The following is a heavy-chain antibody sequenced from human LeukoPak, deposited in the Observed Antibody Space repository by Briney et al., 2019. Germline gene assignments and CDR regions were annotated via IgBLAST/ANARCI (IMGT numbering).Heavy chain of an antibody. CDR3: ARDPKGGYSYGWGAFDI. J-gene: IGHJ3*02. D-gene: IGHD5-12*01. V-gene: IGHV3-30-3*01. CDR1: GFTFDKHA. Sequence: GGSLRLSCAASGFTFDKHAMHWVRQAPGKGLEWVAIISFDGSNKYYADSVKGRFTISRDNSKNTLYLKMNSLRAEDTAVYYCARDPKGGYSYGWGAFDIWGHGTMVTVSS. CDR2: ISFDGSNK.